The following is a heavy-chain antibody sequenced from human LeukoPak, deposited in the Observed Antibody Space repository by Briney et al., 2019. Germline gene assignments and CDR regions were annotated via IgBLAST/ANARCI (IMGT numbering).Heavy chain of an antibody. V-gene: IGHV3-23*01. D-gene: IGHD3-22*01. J-gene: IGHJ4*02. CDR1: GFTFSSYA. CDR3: ATRRADSSGFDH. Sequence: PGGSLRLSCAASGFTFSSYAMSWVRQAPGKGLEWVSAISSSGGSTYYADSVKGHFTISRDNSKNTLYLQMNSLRAEDTAVYYCATRRADSSGFDHWGQGTLVTVSS. CDR2: ISSSGGST.